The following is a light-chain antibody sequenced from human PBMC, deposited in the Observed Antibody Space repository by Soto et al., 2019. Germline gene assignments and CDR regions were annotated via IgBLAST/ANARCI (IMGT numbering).Light chain of an antibody. J-gene: IGKJ2*01. Sequence: DIQMTQSPSSLSASVGDRVTITCRASQSIRTWLAWYQQKPGKAPKVLIYKASILESGVPSRFSGSGSGTEFTLTISSLQPDDVSTYYCQQYSSHSTFGQGTKVQIQ. CDR2: KAS. CDR1: QSIRTW. V-gene: IGKV1-5*03. CDR3: QQYSSHST.